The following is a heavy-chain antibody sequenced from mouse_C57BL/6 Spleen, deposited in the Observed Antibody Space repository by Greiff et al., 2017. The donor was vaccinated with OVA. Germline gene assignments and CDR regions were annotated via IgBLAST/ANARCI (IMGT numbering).Heavy chain of an antibody. CDR1: GFTFSSYA. CDR2: ISSGGDYI. Sequence: EVMLVESGEGLVKPGGSLKLSCAASGFTFSSYAMSWVRQTPEKRLEWVAYISSGGDYIYYADTVKGRFTISRDNARNTLYLQMSSLKSEDTAMYYCTREEDYGAMDYWGQGTSVTVSS. J-gene: IGHJ4*01. V-gene: IGHV5-9-1*02. CDR3: TREEDYGAMDY.